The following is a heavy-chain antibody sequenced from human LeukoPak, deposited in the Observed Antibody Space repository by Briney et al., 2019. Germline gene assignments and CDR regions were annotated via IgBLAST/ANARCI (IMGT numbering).Heavy chain of an antibody. CDR1: GYTFTSYY. V-gene: IGHV1-46*01. CDR2: INPSGGST. Sequence: GASVKVSCKASGYTFTSYYMHWVRQAPGQGLEWMGIINPSGGSTSYAQKFQGRVTMTRDMSTSTVYMELRTLRSDDTAVYYCARGGRWELPRPYAFDVWGQGTVVTVSS. D-gene: IGHD1-26*01. J-gene: IGHJ3*01. CDR3: ARGGRWELPRPYAFDV.